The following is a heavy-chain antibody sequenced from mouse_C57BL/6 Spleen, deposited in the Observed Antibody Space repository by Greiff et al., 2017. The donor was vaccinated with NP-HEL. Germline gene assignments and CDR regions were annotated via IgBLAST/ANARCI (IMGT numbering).Heavy chain of an antibody. Sequence: QVQLQQPGAELVRPGSSVKLSCKASGYTFTSYWMDWVKQRPGQGLEWIGNIYPSDSETHYNQKFKDKATLTVDKSSSTAYMQLSSLTSEDSAVYYWARSGIGDYFDYWGEGTTLSVSS. J-gene: IGHJ2*01. D-gene: IGHD3-1*01. CDR2: IYPSDSET. V-gene: IGHV1-61*01. CDR1: GYTFTSYW. CDR3: ARSGIGDYFDY.